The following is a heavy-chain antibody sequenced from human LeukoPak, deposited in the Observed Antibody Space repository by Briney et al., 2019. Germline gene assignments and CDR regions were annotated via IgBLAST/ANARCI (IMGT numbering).Heavy chain of an antibody. CDR1: GFTFSLYS. V-gene: IGHV3-48*01. J-gene: IGHJ4*02. CDR2: ITSGSSTI. D-gene: IGHD3-16*01. Sequence: GGSPRLSCAASGFTFSLYSMNWVRQAPGKRLEWVSYITSGSSTIYYADSVKGRFTISRDNAKNSLFLQMNSLRAEDTAVYYCARDGGGDYWGQGTLVTVSS. CDR3: ARDGGGDY.